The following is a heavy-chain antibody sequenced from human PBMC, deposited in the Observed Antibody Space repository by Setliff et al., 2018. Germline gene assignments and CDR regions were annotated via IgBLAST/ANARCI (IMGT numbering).Heavy chain of an antibody. V-gene: IGHV4-39*01. CDR1: GGSISSYH. Sequence: PSETLSLTCTVSGGSISSYHWGWIRQPPGKGLEWIGSIYYSGSTYYNPSLKSRVTISVDTSKNQFSLKLSSVTAADTAVYYCARHGGIAAAGKLVLNWFDPWGQGTLVTVSS. CDR2: IYYSGST. D-gene: IGHD6-13*01. CDR3: ARHGGIAAAGKLVLNWFDP. J-gene: IGHJ5*02.